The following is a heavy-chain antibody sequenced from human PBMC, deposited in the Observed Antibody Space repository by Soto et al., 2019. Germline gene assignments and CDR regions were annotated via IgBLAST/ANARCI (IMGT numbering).Heavy chain of an antibody. CDR2: INHSGST. D-gene: IGHD3-16*02. J-gene: IGHJ4*02. CDR3: ARGKLSDYVWGSYRYHFDY. CDR1: GGSFSGYY. Sequence: PSETLSLTCAVYGGSFSGYYWSWIRQPPGKGLEWIGEINHSGSTNYNPSLKSRVTISVDTSKNQFSLKLSSATAADTAVYYCARGKLSDYVWGSYRYHFDYWGQGTLVT. V-gene: IGHV4-34*01.